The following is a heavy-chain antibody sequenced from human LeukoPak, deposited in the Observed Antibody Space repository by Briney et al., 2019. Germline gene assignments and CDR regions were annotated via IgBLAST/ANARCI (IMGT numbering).Heavy chain of an antibody. CDR3: ARVAPGGNSPNNWFDP. CDR1: GGSISSSSYY. CDR2: IYYSGST. Sequence: SETLSLTCTVSGGSISSSSYYWGWIRQPPGKGLEWIGSIYYSGSTYYNPSLKSRVTISVDTSKNQFSLKLSSVTAADTAVYYCARVAPGGNSPNNWFDPWGQGTLVTVSS. J-gene: IGHJ5*02. D-gene: IGHD4-23*01. V-gene: IGHV4-39*07.